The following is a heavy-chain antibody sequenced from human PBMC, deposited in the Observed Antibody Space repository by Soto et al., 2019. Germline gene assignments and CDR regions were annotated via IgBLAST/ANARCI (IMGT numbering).Heavy chain of an antibody. J-gene: IGHJ3*02. V-gene: IGHV3-21*01. CDR3: ARDPLGVYVGAFDI. Sequence: GGSLRLSCAASGFTFSSYSMNWVRQAPGKGLEWVSSISSSSSYIYYADSVKGRFTISRDNAKNSLYLQMNSLRAEDTAVYYCARDPLGVYVGAFDIWGQGTMVTVSS. CDR1: GFTFSSYS. CDR2: ISSSSSYI. D-gene: IGHD3-16*01.